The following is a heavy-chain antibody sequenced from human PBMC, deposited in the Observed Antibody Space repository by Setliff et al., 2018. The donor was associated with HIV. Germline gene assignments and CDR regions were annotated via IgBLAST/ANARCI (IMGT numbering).Heavy chain of an antibody. CDR2: IYYSGDT. Sequence: PSETLSLTCNVSGASLKSQYWSWIRQPPGKGLEWIGNIYYSGDTNYNPSLKSRVTISVDMSKNQFSLRVKSVTTADTAVYYCARVSSANYYAEHFYFMDVWGKGTTVTVSS. J-gene: IGHJ6*03. D-gene: IGHD1-26*01. CDR1: GASLKSQY. CDR3: ARVSSANYYAEHFYFMDV. V-gene: IGHV4-59*11.